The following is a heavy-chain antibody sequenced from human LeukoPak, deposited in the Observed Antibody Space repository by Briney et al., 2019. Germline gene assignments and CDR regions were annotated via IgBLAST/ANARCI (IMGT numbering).Heavy chain of an antibody. CDR1: GYTFTTYD. CDR2: MNPNSGYT. V-gene: IGHV1-8*03. D-gene: IGHD6-19*01. Sequence: GASGTVSCTASGYTFTTYDINWVRQGHGQGLEWMGWMNPNSGYTVYAQKFQGRVTITRDTSISTAYMELSSLRSEDTAVYYCARVAGSIDYWGQGTLVTVSS. CDR3: ARVAGSIDY. J-gene: IGHJ4*02.